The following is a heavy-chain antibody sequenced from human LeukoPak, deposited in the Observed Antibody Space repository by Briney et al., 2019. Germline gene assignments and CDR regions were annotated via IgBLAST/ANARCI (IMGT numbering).Heavy chain of an antibody. D-gene: IGHD1-26*01. V-gene: IGHV4-59*01. Sequence: PSETLSLTCTVSGGSISSYHWSWIRQPPGKGLEWIGYIHYSGSTNYNPSLKARVTISVDTSKNQFSLKLNSVTAADTAVYYCARGIVGATTFYYYYYMDVWGKGTTVTISS. CDR3: ARGIVGATTFYYYYYMDV. CDR2: IHYSGST. J-gene: IGHJ6*03. CDR1: GGSISSYH.